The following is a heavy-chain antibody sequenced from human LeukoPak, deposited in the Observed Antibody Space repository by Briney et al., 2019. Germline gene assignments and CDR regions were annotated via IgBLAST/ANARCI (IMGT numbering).Heavy chain of an antibody. CDR1: GGSISSSSYY. CDR2: IYCSGST. CDR3: ARYSSGWYY. Sequence: PSETLSLTCTVSGGSISSSSYYWGWIRQPPGKGLEWIGSIYCSGSTYYNPSLKSRVTISVDTSKNQFSLKLSSVTAADTAVYYCARYSSGWYYWGQGTLVTVSS. V-gene: IGHV4-39*01. D-gene: IGHD6-19*01. J-gene: IGHJ4*02.